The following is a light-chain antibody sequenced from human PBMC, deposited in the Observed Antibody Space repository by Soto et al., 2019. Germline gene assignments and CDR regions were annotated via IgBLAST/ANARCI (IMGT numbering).Light chain of an antibody. CDR3: QQYDKWPPNYT. J-gene: IGKJ2*01. Sequence: EIVMTQSPATLSVSPGERATLSCRASQSVSSNLAWYQQKPGQAPRLLIYRASIRATGIPAKFSGSGSGTEFTLTISSLQSEDFAVYYCQQYDKWPPNYTFGQGTKLE. CDR2: RAS. CDR1: QSVSSN. V-gene: IGKV3-15*01.